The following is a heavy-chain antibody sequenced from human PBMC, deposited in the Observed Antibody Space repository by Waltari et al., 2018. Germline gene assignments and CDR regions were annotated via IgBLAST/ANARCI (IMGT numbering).Heavy chain of an antibody. CDR2: IIPIFGTA. D-gene: IGHD3-9*01. CDR3: ARGRPRILTGSQLYYYYGMDV. Sequence: QVQLVQSGAEVKKPGSSVKVSCKASGGTFSSYAISWVRQAPGQGLEWMGGIIPIFGTANYAQKFQGRVTITADESTSTAYMELSSLRSEDTAVYYCARGRPRILTGSQLYYYYGMDVWGQGTTVTVSS. V-gene: IGHV1-69*13. J-gene: IGHJ6*02. CDR1: GGTFSSYA.